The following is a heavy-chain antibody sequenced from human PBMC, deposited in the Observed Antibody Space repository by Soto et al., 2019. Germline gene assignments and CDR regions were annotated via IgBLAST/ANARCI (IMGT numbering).Heavy chain of an antibody. Sequence: SCKASGGTFSSYAMSWVRQAPGKGLEWVGFIRSKAYGGTTEYAASVKGRFTISRDDSKSIAYLQMNSLKTEDTAVYYCTRCSGGSCYYFDYWGQGTLVTVSS. J-gene: IGHJ4*02. CDR2: IRSKAYGGTT. CDR1: GGTFSSYA. D-gene: IGHD2-15*01. V-gene: IGHV3-49*04. CDR3: TRCSGGSCYYFDY.